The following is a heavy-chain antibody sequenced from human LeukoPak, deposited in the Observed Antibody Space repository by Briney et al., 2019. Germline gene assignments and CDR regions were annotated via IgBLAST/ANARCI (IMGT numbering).Heavy chain of an antibody. CDR2: IKEDGSEK. J-gene: IGHJ4*02. D-gene: IGHD3-9*01. CDR3: AGNRILTGYYLFDY. Sequence: PGGSLRLSCAASEFSFSSYWMSWVRQAPGKGLEWVANIKEDGSEKNYVDSVKGRFTISRDNAKNSLYLQMNSLRAEDTAVYYCAGNRILTGYYLFDYWGQGTLVTVSS. V-gene: IGHV3-7*01. CDR1: EFSFSSYW.